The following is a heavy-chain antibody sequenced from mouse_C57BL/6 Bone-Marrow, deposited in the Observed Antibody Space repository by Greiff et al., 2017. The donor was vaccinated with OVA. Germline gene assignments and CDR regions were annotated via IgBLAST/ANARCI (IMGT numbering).Heavy chain of an antibody. CDR1: GFSLSTFGMG. V-gene: IGHV8-8*01. D-gene: IGHD1-1*01. CDR3: ARIAHYYGSSH. Sequence: QVTLKVSGPGILQPSQTLSLTCSFSGFSLSTFGMGVGWIRQPSGKGLEWLAHIWWDDDKYYNPALKSRLTISKATSKNQVFLKIANVDTADTATYYCARIAHYYGSSHWGQGTLVTVSA. CDR2: IWWDDDK. J-gene: IGHJ3*01.